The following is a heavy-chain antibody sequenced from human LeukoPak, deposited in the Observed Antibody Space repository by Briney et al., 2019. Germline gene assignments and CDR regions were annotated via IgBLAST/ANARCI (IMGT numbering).Heavy chain of an antibody. J-gene: IGHJ4*02. D-gene: IGHD6-25*01. V-gene: IGHV1-3*04. Sequence: ASLKVSCKASGYSFTTFPIHWVRQAPGQAPEWVGWIHTGNGDTKYSQAFQDRVTTARDTPATTAFMELSSLRSEDTAVYYCARDAAGLLDHWGQGTLVTVSS. CDR2: IHTGNGDT. CDR1: GYSFTTFP. CDR3: ARDAAGLLDH.